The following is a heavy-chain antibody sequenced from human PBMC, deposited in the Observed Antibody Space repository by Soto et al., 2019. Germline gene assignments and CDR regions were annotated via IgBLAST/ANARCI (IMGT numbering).Heavy chain of an antibody. CDR2: IDNSGNI. Sequence: QVQLQQWGAGLLKPSETLSLTCAVYGGSFSGYFWSWIRQPPGKGPEWIGEIDNSGNINYSPSLKSRATMSVDTSKNQFSLKLNSVTAADTAVYYCSRGRDAYKMGNYWGQGTLVTVSS. J-gene: IGHJ4*02. V-gene: IGHV4-34*02. CDR1: GGSFSGYF. CDR3: SRGRDAYKMGNY. D-gene: IGHD3-16*01.